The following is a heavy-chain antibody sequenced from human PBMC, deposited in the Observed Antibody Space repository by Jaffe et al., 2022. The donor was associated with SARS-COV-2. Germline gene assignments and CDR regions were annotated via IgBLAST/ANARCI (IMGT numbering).Heavy chain of an antibody. J-gene: IGHJ5*01. CDR2: INPRDGIM. Sequence: QVRLEQSGAEVKKPGASVRVSCRASGYSFTAYYIHWVRRAPGQGLEWMGAINPRDGIMDLAQKFRGRVTLNRDTSTSTIYMDLRGLRSDDTAVYYCARLSGTYNRYFDSWGQGTQVTVSS. CDR3: ARLSGTYNRYFDS. D-gene: IGHD1-26*01. CDR1: GYSFTAYY. V-gene: IGHV1-46*01.